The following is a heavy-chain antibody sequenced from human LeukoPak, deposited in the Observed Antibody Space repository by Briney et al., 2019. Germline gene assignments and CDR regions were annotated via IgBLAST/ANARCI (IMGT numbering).Heavy chain of an antibody. D-gene: IGHD2-2*01. CDR3: ARDYSCSSTSCYRGVGYFDY. Sequence: PGRSLRLSCAASGFTFSSYAMHWVRQAPGKGLEWVAVISYDGSNKYYADSVKGRFTISRDNSKNTLYLQMNSLRAEDTAVYYCARDYSCSSTSCYRGVGYFDYWGQGTLVTVSS. V-gene: IGHV3-30-3*01. CDR2: ISYDGSNK. J-gene: IGHJ4*02. CDR1: GFTFSSYA.